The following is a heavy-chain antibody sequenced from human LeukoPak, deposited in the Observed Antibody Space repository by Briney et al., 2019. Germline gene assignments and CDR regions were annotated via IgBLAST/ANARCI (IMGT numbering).Heavy chain of an antibody. J-gene: IGHJ3*02. V-gene: IGHV3-53*01. CDR3: ARDVAARSAFDI. D-gene: IGHD6-6*01. CDR1: GFSFSSYA. Sequence: GGSLRLSCDASGFSFSSYAMSWVRQAPGKGLEWVSVIYSGGSTYYADSVKGRFTISRDNSKNTLYLQMNSLRAEDTAVYYCARDVAARSAFDIWGQGTMVTVSS. CDR2: IYSGGST.